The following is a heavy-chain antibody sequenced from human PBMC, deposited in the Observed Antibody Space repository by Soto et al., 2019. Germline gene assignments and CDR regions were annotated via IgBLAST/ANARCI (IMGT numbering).Heavy chain of an antibody. CDR2: ISGGGGRI. D-gene: IGHD2-2*01. V-gene: IGHV3-23*01. CDR1: GFTVSSNY. Sequence: GGSLRLSCAASGFTVSSNYMSWVRQAPGKGLEGVSTISGGGGRIYYADSVKGRFTISRDNSKNTLYIQMNSLRAEDTAVYYYSKRPASLVCFDYWGQGTLVTVSS. CDR3: SKRPASLVCFDY. J-gene: IGHJ4*02.